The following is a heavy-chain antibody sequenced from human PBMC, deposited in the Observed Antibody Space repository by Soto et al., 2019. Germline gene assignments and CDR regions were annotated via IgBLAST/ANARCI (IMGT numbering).Heavy chain of an antibody. Sequence: QVQLQQWGAGLLKPSETLSLTCAVYGGSFSGYYWSWIRQPPGKGLEWIGEINHSGSTNYNPSLKSRVTISVDTSKNQLSLKLSSVTAADTAVYYCARVRRGYSYGPSFDYWGQGTLVTVSS. J-gene: IGHJ4*02. CDR2: INHSGST. CDR1: GGSFSGYY. CDR3: ARVRRGYSYGPSFDY. D-gene: IGHD5-18*01. V-gene: IGHV4-34*01.